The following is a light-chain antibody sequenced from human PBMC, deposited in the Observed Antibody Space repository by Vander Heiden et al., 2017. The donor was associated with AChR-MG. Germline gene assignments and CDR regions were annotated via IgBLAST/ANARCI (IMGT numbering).Light chain of an antibody. V-gene: IGKV1-39*01. Sequence: DIQMTQARSSLSASVGDRVTITCRASQSISSYLNWYQQKPGKAAKLLIYAASSLQSGVPSRFSGSGSGTDFTLTISSLQPEDFATYYCQQSDSTPCTFGHRTKVDIK. CDR3: QQSDSTPCT. J-gene: IGKJ3*01. CDR2: AAS. CDR1: QSISSY.